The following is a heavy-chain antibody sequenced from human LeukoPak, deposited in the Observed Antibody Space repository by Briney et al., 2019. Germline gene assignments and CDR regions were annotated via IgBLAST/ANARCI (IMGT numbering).Heavy chain of an antibody. CDR3: ARDCSGGSCYSGDNFDY. V-gene: IGHV3-11*04. J-gene: IGHJ4*02. CDR2: ISSSGSTI. D-gene: IGHD2-15*01. Sequence: PGGSLRLSCAASGFTFSDYYMSWIRQAPGKGLEWVSYISSSGSTIYYADSVKGRFTISRDNAKNSLYLQMNSLRDEDTAVYYCARDCSGGSCYSGDNFDYWGQGTLVTVSS. CDR1: GFTFSDYY.